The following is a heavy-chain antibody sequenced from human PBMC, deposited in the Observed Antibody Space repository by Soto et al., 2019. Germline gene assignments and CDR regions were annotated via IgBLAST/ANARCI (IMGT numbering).Heavy chain of an antibody. CDR2: ISWYSGNI. D-gene: IGHD5-18*01. CDR3: VRSKGGYSYGTPFDS. V-gene: IGHV3-9*01. Sequence: EVQLAESGGALVQPGRSLRLSCAASGFTFDDYAMYWVRQVLGKGLELVSSISWYSGNIGYADSVKGRFATSRDNAENSLYLQEYSLRPEDTALYYCVRSKGGYSYGTPFDSCGQGTLVTVSS. CDR1: GFTFDDYA. J-gene: IGHJ4*02.